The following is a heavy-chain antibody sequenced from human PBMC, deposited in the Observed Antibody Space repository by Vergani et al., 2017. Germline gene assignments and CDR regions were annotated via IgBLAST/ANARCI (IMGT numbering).Heavy chain of an antibody. Sequence: QITLKESGPTLVKPTQTLTLTCTFSGFSLSTSGVGVGWIRQPPGKALEWLALIYWDDDKRYSPSLKSRLTITKDTSNNQVVLTMTNMDPVDTATYYCARESRTRGVVVTAIPFDYWGQGTLVTVSS. CDR1: GFSLSTSGVG. CDR2: IYWDDDK. D-gene: IGHD2-21*02. V-gene: IGHV2-5*02. J-gene: IGHJ4*02. CDR3: ARESRTRGVVVTAIPFDY.